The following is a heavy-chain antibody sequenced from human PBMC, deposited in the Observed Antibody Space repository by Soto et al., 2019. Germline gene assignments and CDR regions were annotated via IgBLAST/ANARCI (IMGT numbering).Heavy chain of an antibody. V-gene: IGHV3-30-3*01. CDR2: ISYDGSNK. Sequence: QVQLVESGGGVVQPGRSLRLSCAASGFTFSSYAMHWVRQAPGKGLEWVAVISYDGSNKYYADSVKGRFTISRDNSKNTLYLQMNSLRAEDTAVYYCTRDIVVVVAATLDYYYYGMGVWGQGTTVTVSS. CDR3: TRDIVVVVAATLDYYYYGMGV. J-gene: IGHJ6*02. D-gene: IGHD2-15*01. CDR1: GFTFSSYA.